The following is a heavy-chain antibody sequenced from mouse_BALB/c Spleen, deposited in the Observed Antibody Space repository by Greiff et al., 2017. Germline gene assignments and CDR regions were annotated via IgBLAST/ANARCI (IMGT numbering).Heavy chain of an antibody. D-gene: IGHD2-3*01. CDR2: IDPENGDT. V-gene: IGHV14-4*02. J-gene: IGHJ4*01. CDR3: NACSPDDYYAMDY. CDR1: GFNIKDYD. Sequence: VQLKESGAELVRSGASVKLSCTASGFNIKDYDMHWVKQRPEQGLEWIGWIDPENGDTEYAPKFQGQSTMTTDTSSNTAYLQLSSLTSEDTAVYYCNACSPDDYYAMDYWGQGTSVTVSS.